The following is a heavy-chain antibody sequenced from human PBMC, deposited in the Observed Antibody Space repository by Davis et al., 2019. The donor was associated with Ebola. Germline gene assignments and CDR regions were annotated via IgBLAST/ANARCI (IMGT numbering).Heavy chain of an antibody. CDR1: GFTFSSYG. CDR3: ASITKAYYYGMDV. Sequence: PGGSLRLSCAASGFTFSSYGMHWVRQAPGKGLEWVAVISYDGSNKYYADSVKGRFTISRDNSKNTLYLQMNSLRAEDTAVYYCASITKAYYYGMDVWGQGTTVTVSS. J-gene: IGHJ6*02. CDR2: ISYDGSNK. V-gene: IGHV3-30*03. D-gene: IGHD3-3*01.